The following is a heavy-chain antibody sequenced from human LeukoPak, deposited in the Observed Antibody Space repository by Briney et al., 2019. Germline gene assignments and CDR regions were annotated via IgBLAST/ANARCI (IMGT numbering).Heavy chain of an antibody. Sequence: PSETLSLTCAVYGGSFSVYYWSWIRQPPGKGLEWIGEINHSGSTNYNPSLKSRVTISVDTSKNQFSLKLSSVTAADTAVYYCASIYYDSSGYYLLDYWGQGTLVTVSS. CDR2: INHSGST. J-gene: IGHJ4*02. CDR1: GGSFSVYY. CDR3: ASIYYDSSGYYLLDY. D-gene: IGHD3-22*01. V-gene: IGHV4-34*01.